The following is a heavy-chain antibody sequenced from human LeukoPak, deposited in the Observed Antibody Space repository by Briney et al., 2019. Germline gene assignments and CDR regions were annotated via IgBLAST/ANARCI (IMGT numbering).Heavy chain of an antibody. CDR1: GGSISSYY. CDR2: IYYSGST. J-gene: IGHJ3*02. Sequence: SETLSLTCTVSGGSISSYYWSWIRQPPGKGLEWIGYIYYSGSTNYNPSLKSRVTISVDTTKNQFSLKLSSVTAADTAVYYCVRGYDAFDIWGQGTMVTVSS. V-gene: IGHV4-59*01. CDR3: VRGYDAFDI. D-gene: IGHD3-10*01.